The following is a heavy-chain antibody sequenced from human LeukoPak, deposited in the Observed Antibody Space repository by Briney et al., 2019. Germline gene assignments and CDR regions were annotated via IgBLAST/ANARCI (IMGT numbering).Heavy chain of an antibody. CDR2: IGTAGDT. CDR1: GFIFNRYD. J-gene: IGHJ4*02. CDR3: VKGSLSSDDYHSSSGYYFGHLDN. D-gene: IGHD3-3*01. V-gene: IGHV3-13*04. Sequence: GGSLRLSCAASGFIFNRYDMYWVRQPTGKGLEWVSGIGTAGDTYYPGSVKGRFTISRDNAKSSLFLEMNSLRPEDTALYYCVKGSLSSDDYHSSSGYYFGHLDNWGQGTLVTVSA.